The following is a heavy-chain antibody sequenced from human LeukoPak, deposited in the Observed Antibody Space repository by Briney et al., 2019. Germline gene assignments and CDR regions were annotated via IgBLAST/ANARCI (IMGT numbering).Heavy chain of an antibody. J-gene: IGHJ4*02. D-gene: IGHD3-22*01. CDR1: GDSISSDY. V-gene: IGHV4-59*01. Sequence: SETLSLTCSVSGDSISSDYWTWIRQPPGKGLEWIGYVNYNGNNNYNSSLKSRVTLSLDRSKNQFSLKLSSVTAADTAVYYCAREGTRKNYYDSSGYYGAWGQGTLVTVSS. CDR3: AREGTRKNYYDSSGYYGA. CDR2: VNYNGNN.